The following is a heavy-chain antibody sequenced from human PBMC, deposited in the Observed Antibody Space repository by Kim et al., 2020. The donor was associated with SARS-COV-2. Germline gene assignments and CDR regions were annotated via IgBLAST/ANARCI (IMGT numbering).Heavy chain of an antibody. Sequence: ASVKVSCKASGYTFTGYYLHWVRQAPGQGLEWMDRVNPNSGGTNYGQKFQGRVTMTGDTSSSTGYMELSSLRSDDTAVYYCAREGGGGSYPWLDPWGQGTLVTVSS. V-gene: IGHV1-2*06. CDR2: VNPNSGGT. J-gene: IGHJ5*02. D-gene: IGHD1-26*01. CDR3: AREGGGGSYPWLDP. CDR1: GYTFTGYY.